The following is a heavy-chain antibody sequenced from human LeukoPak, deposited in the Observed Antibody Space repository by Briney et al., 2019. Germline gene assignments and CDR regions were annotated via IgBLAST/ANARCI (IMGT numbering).Heavy chain of an antibody. Sequence: SETLSLTCAVYGGSFSGYYWSWIRQPPGKGLEWIGEINHNGSTNYNPSLKSRVTISVDTSKNQFSLKLSSVTAADTAVYYCARASSYYYGSGSPDDYWGQGTLVTVSS. D-gene: IGHD3-10*01. CDR3: ARASSYYYGSGSPDDY. CDR1: GGSFSGYY. CDR2: INHNGST. J-gene: IGHJ4*02. V-gene: IGHV4-34*01.